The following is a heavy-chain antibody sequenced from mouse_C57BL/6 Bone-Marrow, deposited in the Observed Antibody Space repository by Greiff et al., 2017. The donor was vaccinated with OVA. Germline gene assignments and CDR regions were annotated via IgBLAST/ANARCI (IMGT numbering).Heavy chain of an antibody. J-gene: IGHJ2*01. CDR2: INPSSGYT. V-gene: IGHV1-4*01. CDR3: ARSGLYDVYYWY. D-gene: IGHD2-3*01. Sequence: QVQLQQSGAELARPGASVKMSCKASGYTFTSYTMHWVKQRPGQGLEWIGYINPSSGYTKYNQKFKDKATLTADKSSSTAYMQLSSLTSEDTAVYYCARSGLYDVYYWYWGQGTTLTVSS. CDR1: GYTFTSYT.